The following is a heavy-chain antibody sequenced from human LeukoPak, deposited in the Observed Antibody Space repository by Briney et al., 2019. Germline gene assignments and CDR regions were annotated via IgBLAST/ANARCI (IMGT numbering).Heavy chain of an antibody. CDR2: IYYSGST. V-gene: IGHV4-59*11. D-gene: IGHD3-10*01. J-gene: IGHJ4*02. CDR3: ARVDAYGSGSYYIHPPFDY. Sequence: SETLSLTCTVSGGSISSHYWSWIRQPPGKGLEWIGYIYYSGSTNYNPSLKSRVTISVDTSKNQFSLKLSSVTAADTAVYYCARVDAYGSGSYYIHPPFDYWGQGTLVTVSS. CDR1: GGSISSHY.